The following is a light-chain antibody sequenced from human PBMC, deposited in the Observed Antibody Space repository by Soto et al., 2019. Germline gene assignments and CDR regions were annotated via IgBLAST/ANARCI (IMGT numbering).Light chain of an antibody. CDR3: QQYCSSPYT. J-gene: IGKJ2*01. CDR1: QSVSSSY. CDR2: AAS. V-gene: IGKV3-20*01. Sequence: EIVLTQSPGTLSLSPGERATLSCRASQSVSSSYLAWYQQKPGQAPRLLIYAASSRATGIPDRFSGRGSGTDFTLTISRLEPEDFAVYYCQQYCSSPYTFGQGTKLEIK.